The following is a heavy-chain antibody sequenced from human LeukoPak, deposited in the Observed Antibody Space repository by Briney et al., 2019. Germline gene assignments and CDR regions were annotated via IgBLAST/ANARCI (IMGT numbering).Heavy chain of an antibody. Sequence: GASVTVSCKASGYTFTGYYMHWVRQAPGQGLEWMGWINPNSGGTNYAQKFQGRVTMTRDTSISTAYMELSRLRSDDTAVYYCARPVQRGYGSGSYDYWGQGTLVTVSS. CDR1: GYTFTGYY. CDR3: ARPVQRGYGSGSYDY. D-gene: IGHD3-10*01. J-gene: IGHJ4*02. V-gene: IGHV1-2*02. CDR2: INPNSGGT.